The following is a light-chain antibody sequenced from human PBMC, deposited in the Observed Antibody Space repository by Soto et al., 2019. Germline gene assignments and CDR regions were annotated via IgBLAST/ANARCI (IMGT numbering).Light chain of an antibody. CDR1: SSDIGGYNY. J-gene: IGLJ2*01. V-gene: IGLV2-14*03. CDR3: SSYTSTSTPAV. Sequence: QSALTQPASVSGSPGQSITISCTGTSSDIGGYNYVSWYQQHPGKDPKLMIYDVNNRPSGVSNRFSGSKSCNTASLTISGPQAQDEADYYCSSYTSTSTPAVFGGGTKLTVL. CDR2: DVN.